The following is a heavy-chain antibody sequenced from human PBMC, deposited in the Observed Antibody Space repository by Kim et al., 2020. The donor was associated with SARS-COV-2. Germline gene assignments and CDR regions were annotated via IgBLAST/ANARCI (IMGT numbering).Heavy chain of an antibody. D-gene: IGHD3-3*01. CDR1: GYIFTNFW. CDR3: TLFDFWSGYSGFYYMDV. Sequence: GESLQISCKVSGYIFTNFWIGWVRQMPGKGLQWMGTIFPGDSDPRYSPSFQGQVTISVDNSVSTAYLQWSSLKASDTAMYYCTLFDFWSGYSGFYYMDVWGKGTTVTVSS. CDR2: IFPGDSDP. J-gene: IGHJ6*03. V-gene: IGHV5-51*01.